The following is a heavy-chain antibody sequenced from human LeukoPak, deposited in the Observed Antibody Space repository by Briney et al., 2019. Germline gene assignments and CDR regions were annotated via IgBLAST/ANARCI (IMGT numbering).Heavy chain of an antibody. J-gene: IGHJ6*03. CDR1: GGSISSGSYY. CDR3: AREGIVATIYYYYMDV. D-gene: IGHD5-12*01. CDR2: IYTSGST. V-gene: IGHV4-61*02. Sequence: SQTLSLTCTVSGGSISSGSYYWSWIRQPAGKGLEWIGRIYTSGSTNYNPSLKSRVTISVGTSKNQFSLKLSSVTAADTAVYYCAREGIVATIYYYYMDVWGKGTTVTVSS.